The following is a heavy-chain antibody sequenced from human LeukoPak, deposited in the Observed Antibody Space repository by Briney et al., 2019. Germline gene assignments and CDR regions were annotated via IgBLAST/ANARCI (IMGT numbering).Heavy chain of an antibody. J-gene: IGHJ6*03. Sequence: PSETLSLTCAVYDGSFIGYYWTWARQTPGKGLEWIGDTLHSGDPNYNPSLESRATISVDTSKHQFTLNLTSVTAADTAVYFCARGPIVAVPAAYYYYMDVWGSGTTVTVSS. CDR3: ARGPIVAVPAAYYYYMDV. CDR1: DGSFIGYY. V-gene: IGHV4-34*01. CDR2: TLHSGDP. D-gene: IGHD2-2*01.